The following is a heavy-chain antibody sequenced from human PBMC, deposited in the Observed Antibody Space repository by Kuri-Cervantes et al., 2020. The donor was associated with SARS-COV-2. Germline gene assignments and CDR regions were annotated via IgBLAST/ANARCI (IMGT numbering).Heavy chain of an antibody. CDR3: ARDPSQSVGATFDY. Sequence: ASVKVSCKASGGTFSSYTISWVRQAPGQGLEWMGWISAYNGNTNYAQKLQGRVTMTTDTSTSTAYMELRSLRSDDTAVYYCARDPSQSVGATFDYWGQGTLVTVSS. J-gene: IGHJ4*02. V-gene: IGHV1-18*01. CDR2: ISAYNGNT. D-gene: IGHD1-26*01. CDR1: GGTFSSYT.